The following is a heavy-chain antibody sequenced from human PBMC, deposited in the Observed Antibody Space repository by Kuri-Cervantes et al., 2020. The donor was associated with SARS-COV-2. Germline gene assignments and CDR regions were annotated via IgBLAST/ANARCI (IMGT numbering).Heavy chain of an antibody. CDR3: VRDGDHWNFDY. J-gene: IGHJ4*02. Sequence: GESLKISCAASGFTFSTYAMSWVRQAPGKGLQWVSCISGSGDNTYYADSVKGRFTLSRDNAKNMLFLQMNSLRAEDTAVYYCVRDGDHWNFDYWGQGTLVTVSS. D-gene: IGHD1-1*01. CDR1: GFTFSTYA. CDR2: ISGSGDNT. V-gene: IGHV3-23*01.